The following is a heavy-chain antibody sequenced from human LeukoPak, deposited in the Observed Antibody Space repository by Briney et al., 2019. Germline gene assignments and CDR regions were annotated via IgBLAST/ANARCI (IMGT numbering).Heavy chain of an antibody. D-gene: IGHD5-24*01. J-gene: IGHJ4*02. V-gene: IGHV3-30*04. CDR1: GFTFSNYA. Sequence: GGSLRLSCAASGFTFSNYAMNWVXQAPGKGLEWVAIISYDGRNKYYADSVKGRFTISRDNSKNTLYLQMNGLRGEDTAVYFCXRDRSWLRDLDYWGQGTLVTVSS. CDR3: XRDRSWLRDLDY. CDR2: ISYDGRNK.